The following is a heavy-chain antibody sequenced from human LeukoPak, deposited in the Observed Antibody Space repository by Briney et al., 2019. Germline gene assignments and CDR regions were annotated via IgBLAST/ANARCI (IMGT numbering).Heavy chain of an antibody. Sequence: ASVKVSCKASGGTFSSYAISWVRQAPGQGLEWMGRIIPILGIANYAQKFQGRVTITADKSTSTAYMELSSLRSEDTAVYYCARTYYYDSSGYYPFEGWGQGTLVTVSS. D-gene: IGHD3-22*01. CDR3: ARTYYYDSSGYYPFEG. V-gene: IGHV1-69*04. J-gene: IGHJ4*02. CDR1: GGTFSSYA. CDR2: IIPILGIA.